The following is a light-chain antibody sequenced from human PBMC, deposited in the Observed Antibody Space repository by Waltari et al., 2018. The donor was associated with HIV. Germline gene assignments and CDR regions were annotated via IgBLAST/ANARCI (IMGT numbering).Light chain of an antibody. CDR2: GKD. V-gene: IGLV1-44*01. J-gene: IGLJ2*01. Sequence: QSVLTQPPSAFGSPGQRLTIPCSGSSSNSGSNAVNWYQQCSGRAPTHLIFGKDQRRSWVPARITGSEAGTSASLAMSGLRAEDEGEYCCASWDDDLEAVVFGGGTKMTV. CDR3: ASWDDDLEAVV. CDR1: SSNSGSNA.